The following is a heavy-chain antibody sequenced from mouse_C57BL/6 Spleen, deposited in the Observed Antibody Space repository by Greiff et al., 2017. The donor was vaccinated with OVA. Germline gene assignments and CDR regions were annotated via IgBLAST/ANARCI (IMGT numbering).Heavy chain of an antibody. Sequence: QVQLQQSGPGLVQPSQSLSITCPVSGFSFTSYGVHWVRQSPGKGLAWLGVIWSGGSTDYNAAFISRLSISKDNSKSQVFFKMNSLQADDTAIYYCARYYYGSSYEYFDVWGTGTTVTVSS. CDR3: ARYYYGSSYEYFDV. CDR2: IWSGGST. CDR1: GFSFTSYG. V-gene: IGHV2-2*01. D-gene: IGHD1-1*01. J-gene: IGHJ1*03.